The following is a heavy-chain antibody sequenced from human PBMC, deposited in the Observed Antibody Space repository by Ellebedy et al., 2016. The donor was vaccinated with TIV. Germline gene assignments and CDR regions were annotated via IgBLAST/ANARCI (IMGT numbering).Heavy chain of an antibody. CDR3: AIRGRVRGVTKGAIDY. CDR1: GYTFTSYD. D-gene: IGHD3-10*01. V-gene: IGHV1-8*01. CDR2: MNPNSGNT. J-gene: IGHJ4*02. Sequence: ASVKVSCKASGYTFTSYDINWVRQATGQGLEWMGWMNPNSGNTGYAQKFQDRVTMTRNNSISTAYMELSSLRSEDTAVYYCAIRGRVRGVTKGAIDYWGQGTLVTVSS.